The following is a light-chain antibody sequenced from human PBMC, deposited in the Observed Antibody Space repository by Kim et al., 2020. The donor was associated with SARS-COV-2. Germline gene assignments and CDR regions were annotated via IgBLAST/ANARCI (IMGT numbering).Light chain of an antibody. Sequence: ASVGDRVTITCRASQGIRNYLAWYQQKPGKVPKLLIYGASTLQSGVSSRFSGSGSGTDFTLTISSLQPEDVATYYCQTYDSAPIPFGQGTRLEIK. V-gene: IGKV1-27*01. J-gene: IGKJ5*01. CDR1: QGIRNY. CDR2: GAS. CDR3: QTYDSAPIP.